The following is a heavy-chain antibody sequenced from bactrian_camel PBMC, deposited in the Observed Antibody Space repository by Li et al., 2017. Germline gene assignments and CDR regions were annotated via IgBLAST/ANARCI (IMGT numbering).Heavy chain of an antibody. CDR3: VADCELRYGHFDINIGS. CDR2: MCSGESST. CDR1: GHSRGSNC. D-gene: IGHD2*01. V-gene: IGHV3-3*01. J-gene: IGHJ4*01. Sequence: HVQLVESGGGSVQAGGSLRLSCKVSGHSRGSNCVGWFRLPPGRAPAEREGVAQMCSGESSTYYADSVKGRFTISHDNAKRTLYLQMNSLKPEDTAMYYCVADCELRYGHFDINIGSRGQGTQVTVS.